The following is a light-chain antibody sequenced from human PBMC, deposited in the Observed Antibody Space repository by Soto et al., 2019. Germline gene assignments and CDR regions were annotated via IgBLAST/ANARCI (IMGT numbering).Light chain of an antibody. CDR2: EVS. CDR1: SSDVGGYNY. Sequence: QSALTQPASVSGSPGQSITISCTGTSSDVGGYNYVSWYQHHPGKAPKVIIYEVSNRPSGVSSRFSGSKSGNTASLTISGLQAEDEDYYFCSSYTSSSTLVFGGGTKITVL. CDR3: SSYTSSSTLV. V-gene: IGLV2-14*01. J-gene: IGLJ3*02.